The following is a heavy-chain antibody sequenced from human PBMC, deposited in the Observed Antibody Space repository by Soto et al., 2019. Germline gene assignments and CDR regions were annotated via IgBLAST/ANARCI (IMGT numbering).Heavy chain of an antibody. Sequence: QVQLAESGGGVVQPGRSLRLSCAASGFSFNNHGMHWVRQAPGKGLEWVAVIWYDGSYKYYADSVKGRFTISRDNSKNTMYLQMNSLRAEDTALYYRARQHMVYYYFDSWGQGPLVTVSS. CDR2: IWYDGSYK. CDR3: ARQHMVYYYFDS. D-gene: IGHD2-8*01. CDR1: GFSFNNHG. V-gene: IGHV3-33*01. J-gene: IGHJ4*02.